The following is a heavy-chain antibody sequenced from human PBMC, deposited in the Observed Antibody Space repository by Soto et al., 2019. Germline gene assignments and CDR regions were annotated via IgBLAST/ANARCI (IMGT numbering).Heavy chain of an antibody. CDR1: GFTFSSYR. Sequence: QVQLVESGGAVVQTGTSLRLSCTASGFTFSSYRMHWVRKAPGKGLEWVAIIWYDGSHKFYVDSVKGRFAVSRDTSKNTVYLQMNSLTGEDTAVYYCAIPRYSGDDPDALEIWGRGTLVTISS. D-gene: IGHD5-12*01. J-gene: IGHJ3*02. CDR3: AIPRYSGDDPDALEI. V-gene: IGHV3-33*03. CDR2: IWYDGSHK.